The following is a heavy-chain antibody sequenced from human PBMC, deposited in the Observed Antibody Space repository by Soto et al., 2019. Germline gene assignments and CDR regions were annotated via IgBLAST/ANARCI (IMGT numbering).Heavy chain of an antibody. V-gene: IGHV5-10-1*01. D-gene: IGHD5-12*01. CDR3: ARVEMATITGFWWGYGMEV. CDR1: GYIFTSYF. CDR2: IDPIDSDT. J-gene: IGHJ6*01. Sequence: GDALNISCKFSGYIFTSYFSSLVRQMRGEFLWWMGRIDPIDSDTNYSPSFQGHVTISADNSISTAYLQWSSLKASDTAMYYCARVEMATITGFWWGYGMEVWGQGTTVNVSS.